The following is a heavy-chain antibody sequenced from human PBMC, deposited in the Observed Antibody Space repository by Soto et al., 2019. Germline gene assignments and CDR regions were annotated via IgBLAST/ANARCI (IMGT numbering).Heavy chain of an antibody. D-gene: IGHD2-21*02. Sequence: SETLSLTCTVSGDSISSSSYYWGWIRQPPGKGLEWIGSIYYNGSTYYNPSLKSRVTISVDTSRNQFSLKLSSVAAADTAVYYCARHPSDFWFDPSGQGTLVTVSS. CDR2: IYYNGST. CDR1: GDSISSSSYY. CDR3: ARHPSDFWFDP. V-gene: IGHV4-39*01. J-gene: IGHJ5*02.